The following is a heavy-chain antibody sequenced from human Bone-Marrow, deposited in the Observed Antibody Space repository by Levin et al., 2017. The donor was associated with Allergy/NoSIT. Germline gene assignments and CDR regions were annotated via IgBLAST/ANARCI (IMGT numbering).Heavy chain of an antibody. J-gene: IGHJ2*01. Sequence: HPGGSLRLSCAGSGFTFSRYWMSWVRQAPGKGLEWVANIKKDGSEQKYVDSVKGRFTISRDNAKNSVYLQMSSLRAEDTAAYYCARDESIAQGEWYFDLWGRGTLVIVSS. CDR2: IKKDGSEQ. D-gene: IGHD2-21*01. CDR3: ARDESIAQGEWYFDL. CDR1: GFTFSRYW. V-gene: IGHV3-7*01.